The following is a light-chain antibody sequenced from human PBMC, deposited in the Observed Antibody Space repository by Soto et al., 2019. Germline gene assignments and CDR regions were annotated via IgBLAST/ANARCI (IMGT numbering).Light chain of an antibody. Sequence: QSALTQPASVSGSPGQSITISCTGTTNLVSWYQQLPAKAPKLLIYEDTKRPSGVSNRFSGSKSGNTASLTVSGLQAEDEADYYCCSYETSAVFGGGTKVTVL. CDR3: CSYETSAV. CDR1: TNL. CDR2: EDT. V-gene: IGLV2-23*01. J-gene: IGLJ3*02.